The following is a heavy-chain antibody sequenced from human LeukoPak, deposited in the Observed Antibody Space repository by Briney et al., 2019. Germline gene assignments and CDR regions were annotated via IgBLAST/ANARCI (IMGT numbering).Heavy chain of an antibody. J-gene: IGHJ3*01. CDR2: IYNSATT. V-gene: IGHV4-59*11. Sequence: KPSETLSLTCTVSGDSIRSHYCAWIRQSPGKGLEWIGHIYNSATTDHNPSFKSRVTISLDTSKKQSSLKMTSVTALDSAVYYCARGGEGYNDDAFEVWGLGTAVTVSS. D-gene: IGHD5-24*01. CDR1: GDSIRSHY. CDR3: ARGGEGYNDDAFEV.